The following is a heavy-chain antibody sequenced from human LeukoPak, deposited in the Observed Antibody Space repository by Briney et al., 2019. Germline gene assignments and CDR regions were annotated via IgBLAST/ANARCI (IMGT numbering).Heavy chain of an antibody. J-gene: IGHJ4*02. CDR3: ARDREGDFDY. V-gene: IGHV3-7*03. CDR2: IKQDGSEK. CDR1: GFTFSSYA. Sequence: GGSLRLSCAASGFTFSSYAMHWVRQAPGKGLEWVANIKQDGSEKYYVDSVKGRFTISRDNAKNSLYLQMNSLRAEDTAVYYCARDREGDFDYWGQGTLVTVSS.